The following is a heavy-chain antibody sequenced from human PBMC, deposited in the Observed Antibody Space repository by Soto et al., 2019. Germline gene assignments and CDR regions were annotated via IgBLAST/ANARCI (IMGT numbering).Heavy chain of an antibody. D-gene: IGHD6-13*01. J-gene: IGHJ4*02. Sequence: LGLSCAASGFTFSSYGMHWVRQAPGKGLEWVAVIWYDGSNKYYADSVKGRFTISRDNSKNTLYLQMNSLRAEDTAVYYCARALAAAGGVFGYWGQGTLVTVSS. CDR2: IWYDGSNK. V-gene: IGHV3-33*01. CDR3: ARALAAAGGVFGY. CDR1: GFTFSSYG.